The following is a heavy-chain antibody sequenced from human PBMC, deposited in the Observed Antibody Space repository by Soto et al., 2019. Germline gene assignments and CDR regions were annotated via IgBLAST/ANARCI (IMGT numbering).Heavy chain of an antibody. J-gene: IGHJ3*01. CDR1: GYTFTSFD. D-gene: IGHD2-15*01. CDR3: ARGLCTGGTCYGLTFDL. V-gene: IGHV1-8*01. CDR2: MAPFSGNT. Sequence: AAVKVSCKACGYTFTSFDISWLRQATGQGLEWMGWMAPFSGNTGSAQKFQGRISLTRNTSINTAYMELTGLTSDDTAMYYCARGLCTGGTCYGLTFDLWG.